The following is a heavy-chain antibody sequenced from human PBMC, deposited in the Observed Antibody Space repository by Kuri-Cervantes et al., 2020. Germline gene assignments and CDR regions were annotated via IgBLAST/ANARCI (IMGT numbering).Heavy chain of an antibody. J-gene: IGHJ6*02. CDR3: ARDDSVANYYYYGVDV. CDR2: INAGNGNT. Sequence: ASVKVSCKASGYTFTSYAMHWVRQAPGQRLEWMGWINAGNGNTKYSQKFQGRVTITRDTSASTAYMELSSLRSEDTAVYYCARDDSVANYYYYGVDVWGQGTTVTVSS. CDR1: GYTFTSYA. D-gene: IGHD6-19*01. V-gene: IGHV1-3*01.